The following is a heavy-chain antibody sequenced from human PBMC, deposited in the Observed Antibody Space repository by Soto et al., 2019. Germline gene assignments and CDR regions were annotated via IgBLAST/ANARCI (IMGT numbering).Heavy chain of an antibody. D-gene: IGHD3-22*01. CDR3: ARDWYRDGYNDNRGYFHLDY. CDR1: GFSSSSGYE. Sequence: TCAVGGFSSSSGYEWGWIRQPPGKGLEWIGSIYHSGTTYYNPSLKSRVTISVGTSKNQFSLKLYSVTAADTAVYYCARDWYRDGYNDNRGYFHLDYWGQGTLVT. CDR2: IYHSGTT. V-gene: IGHV4-38-2*02. J-gene: IGHJ4*02.